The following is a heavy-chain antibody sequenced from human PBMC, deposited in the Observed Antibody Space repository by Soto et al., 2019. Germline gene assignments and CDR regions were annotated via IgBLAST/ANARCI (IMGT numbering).Heavy chain of an antibody. D-gene: IGHD3-9*01. J-gene: IGHJ6*02. Sequence: EVQLVESGGGLVQPGGSLRLSCAASGFTFSSYAMHWVRQAPGKGLEYVSAISSNGGSTYYANSVKGRFTISRDNSKNTLYLQMGGRRAEDMAVYYCARAIWETYGRDVWGQGTTVTVSS. CDR1: GFTFSSYA. CDR2: ISSNGGST. CDR3: ARAIWETYGRDV. V-gene: IGHV3-64*01.